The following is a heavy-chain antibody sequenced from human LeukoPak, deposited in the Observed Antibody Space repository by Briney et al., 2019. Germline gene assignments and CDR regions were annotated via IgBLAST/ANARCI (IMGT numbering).Heavy chain of an antibody. CDR1: GGSISSYY. CDR3: ARRRRKPDAFDI. Sequence: KTSETLSLTCTVSGGSISSYYWSWIRQPPGKGLEWIGYIYYSGSTNYNPSLKSRVTISVDTSKNQFSLKLSSVTAADTAVYYCARRRRKPDAFDIWGQGTMVTVSS. D-gene: IGHD1-1*01. CDR2: IYYSGST. J-gene: IGHJ3*02. V-gene: IGHV4-59*01.